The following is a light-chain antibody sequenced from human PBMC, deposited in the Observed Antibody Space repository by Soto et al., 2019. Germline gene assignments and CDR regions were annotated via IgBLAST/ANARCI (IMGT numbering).Light chain of an antibody. Sequence: IHLTHSPATLSGSPRYSFTITFRASQSISSWLAWYQQKPGKAHKLLIYKASSLESGVPSRFSGSGSGTEFTLTISRLQHDDFATYYCQQYNSYSRTFGQGTKVDI. V-gene: IGKV1-5*03. CDR1: QSISSW. J-gene: IGKJ1*01. CDR2: KAS. CDR3: QQYNSYSRT.